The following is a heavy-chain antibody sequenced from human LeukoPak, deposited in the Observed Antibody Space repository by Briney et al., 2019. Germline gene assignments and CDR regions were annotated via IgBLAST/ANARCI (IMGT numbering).Heavy chain of an antibody. CDR2: IYYSGST. Sequence: SETLSLTCTVSGGSISSSSYYWGWIRQPPGKGLEWIGSIYYSGSTYYNPSLKSRVTISVDTSKNQFSLKLSSVTAADTAVYYCARKGSGSYIWFDPWGQGTLVTVSS. D-gene: IGHD3-10*01. CDR1: GGSISSSSYY. V-gene: IGHV4-39*01. CDR3: ARKGSGSYIWFDP. J-gene: IGHJ5*02.